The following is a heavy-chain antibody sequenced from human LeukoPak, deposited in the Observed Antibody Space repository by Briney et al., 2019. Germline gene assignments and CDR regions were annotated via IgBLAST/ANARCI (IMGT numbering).Heavy chain of an antibody. Sequence: GPTLVNPTQTLTLTCTFSGFLLSTSGVGVGWIRQPPGKALEWLALIYWNDDKRYSPSLKSRLTITKDTSKNQVVHTMTNMDPVDTATYYCAHSTYSSWPRWFDPWGQGTLVTVSS. CDR1: GFLLSTSGVG. V-gene: IGHV2-5*01. CDR2: IYWNDDK. D-gene: IGHD6-6*01. J-gene: IGHJ5*02. CDR3: AHSTYSSWPRWFDP.